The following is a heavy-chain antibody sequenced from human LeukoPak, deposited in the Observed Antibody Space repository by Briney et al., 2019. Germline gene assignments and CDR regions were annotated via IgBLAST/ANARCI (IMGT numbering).Heavy chain of an antibody. CDR2: INHSGST. D-gene: IGHD6-13*01. CDR3: ARAPYSSSWYVERDRDYYFDY. CDR1: GGSFSGYY. V-gene: IGHV4-34*01. Sequence: SETLSLTCAVYGGSFSGYYWSWIRQPPGKGLEWIGEINHSGSTNYNPSLKSRVTISVDTSKKQFSLKLSSVTAADTAVYYCARAPYSSSWYVERDRDYYFDYWGQGTLVTVSS. J-gene: IGHJ4*02.